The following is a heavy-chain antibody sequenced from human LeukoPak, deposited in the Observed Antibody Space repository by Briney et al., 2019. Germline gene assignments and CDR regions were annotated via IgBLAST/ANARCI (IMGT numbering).Heavy chain of an antibody. CDR2: INHSGST. Sequence: SETLSLTCAVYGGSFSGYYWSWIRQPPGKGLEWIGEINHSGSTNYNPSLKSRVTISVDTSKNQFSLKLSSVTAADTAVYYCARVPYYYGSGSYTRSQGRYYFDYWGQGTLVTVSS. V-gene: IGHV4-34*01. D-gene: IGHD3-10*01. J-gene: IGHJ4*02. CDR1: GGSFSGYY. CDR3: ARVPYYYGSGSYTRSQGRYYFDY.